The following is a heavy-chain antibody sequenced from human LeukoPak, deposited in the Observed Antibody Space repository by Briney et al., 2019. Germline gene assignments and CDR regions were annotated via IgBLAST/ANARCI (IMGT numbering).Heavy chain of an antibody. Sequence: ASVKVSCKASGYTFTSYGISWVRQAPGQGLEWMGRISAYNGNTNYAQKFQGRVTITADESTSTAYMELSSLRSEDTAVYYCARRTGYSSGWYEGTWFDPWGQGTLVTVSS. V-gene: IGHV1-18*01. CDR2: ISAYNGNT. D-gene: IGHD6-19*01. CDR1: GYTFTSYG. J-gene: IGHJ5*02. CDR3: ARRTGYSSGWYEGTWFDP.